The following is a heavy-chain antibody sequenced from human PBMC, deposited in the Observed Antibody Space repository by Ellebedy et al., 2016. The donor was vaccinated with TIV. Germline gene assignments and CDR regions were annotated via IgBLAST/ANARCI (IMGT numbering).Heavy chain of an antibody. Sequence: ASVKVSCRASGYTFTSYYMHWVRQAPGQGLEWVGLINPSGGSTSYAQKLQGRVTMTRDTSTSTVYMELSSLRSEDTAVYYCARRAVAGTPIHFDYWGQGTLVTVSS. CDR2: INPSGGST. CDR3: ARRAVAGTPIHFDY. D-gene: IGHD6-19*01. J-gene: IGHJ4*02. CDR1: GYTFTSYY. V-gene: IGHV1-46*04.